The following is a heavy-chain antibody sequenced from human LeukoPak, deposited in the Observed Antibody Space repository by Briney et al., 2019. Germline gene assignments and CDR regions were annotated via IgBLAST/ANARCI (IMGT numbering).Heavy chain of an antibody. CDR1: GYTFTGYY. J-gene: IGHJ1*01. Sequence: ASVKVSCKASGYTFTGYYIHWVRQAPGQGLEWMGRIIPILGIANYAQKFQGRVTITADKSTSTAYMELSSLRSEDTAVYYCAIPVGGAEYFQHWGQGTLVTVSS. CDR2: IIPILGIA. D-gene: IGHD1-26*01. CDR3: AIPVGGAEYFQH. V-gene: IGHV1-69*02.